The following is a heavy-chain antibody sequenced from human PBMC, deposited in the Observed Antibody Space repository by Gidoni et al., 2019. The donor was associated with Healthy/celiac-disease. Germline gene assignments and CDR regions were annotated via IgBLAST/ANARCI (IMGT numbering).Heavy chain of an antibody. CDR1: GGSISSGGYY. Sequence: QVQLQESGPGLVKPSQTLSLTCTVSGGSISSGGYYWSWSRQHPGKGLAWIGYIYYSGSTYYNPSLKSRVTISVDTSKNQFSLKLSSVTAADTAVYYCASGLYYDFWRARAFDIWGQGTMVTVSS. J-gene: IGHJ3*02. CDR2: IYYSGST. CDR3: ASGLYYDFWRARAFDI. D-gene: IGHD3-3*01. V-gene: IGHV4-31*03.